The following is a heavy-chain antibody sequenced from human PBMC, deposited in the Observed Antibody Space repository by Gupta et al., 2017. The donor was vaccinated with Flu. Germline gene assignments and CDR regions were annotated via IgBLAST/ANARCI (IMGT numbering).Heavy chain of an antibody. CDR3: AREGDAMAKIPFDH. V-gene: IGHV4-61*02. Sequence: QVQLQESGPGLVKPSQTLSLTCTVSGGSISSGSYYWSWIRQPAGKGLEWIGSIYTSGSKNYNPARKSRVTISVETSKNQLSLKLRSVTAEATAVYYCAREGDAMAKIPFDHGGHVTMVTVYS. D-gene: IGHD5-12*01. CDR2: IYTSGSK. CDR1: GGSISSGSYY. J-gene: IGHJ4*01.